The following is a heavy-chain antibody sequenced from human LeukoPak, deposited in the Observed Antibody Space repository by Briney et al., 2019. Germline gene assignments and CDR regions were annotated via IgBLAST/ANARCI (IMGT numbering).Heavy chain of an antibody. D-gene: IGHD3-10*01. CDR3: ARGGYYGSGNDFRFDP. CDR1: GGSISSSSYY. V-gene: IGHV4-39*07. CDR2: IYYSGST. Sequence: PSETLSLTCTVSGGSISSSSYYWGWIRQPPGKGLEWIGSIYYSGSTYYNPSLKSRVTISVDTSKNQFSLKLTSVTAADTAVYFCARGGYYGSGNDFRFDPWGQGTLVTVSS. J-gene: IGHJ5*02.